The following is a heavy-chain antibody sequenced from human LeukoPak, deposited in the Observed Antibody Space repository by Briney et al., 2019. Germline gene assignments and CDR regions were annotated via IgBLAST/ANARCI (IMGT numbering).Heavy chain of an antibody. J-gene: IGHJ4*02. CDR2: IYTSGST. CDR1: GGSISSGSYY. V-gene: IGHV4-61*02. Sequence: SETLSLTCTVSGGSISSGSYYWSWIRQPAGKGLEWIGRIYTSGSTNYNPSLKSRVTISVDTSKNQFSLKLSSVTAADTAVYYCAFIVVVPAANPLVDYWGQGTLVTVFS. D-gene: IGHD2-2*01. CDR3: AFIVVVPAANPLVDY.